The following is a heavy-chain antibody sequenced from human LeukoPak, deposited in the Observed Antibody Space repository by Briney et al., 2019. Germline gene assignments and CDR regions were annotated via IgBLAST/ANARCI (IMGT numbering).Heavy chain of an antibody. Sequence: KPSETLSLTCTVSGGSISSGFYYWSWIRQPAGKGLEWIGRIYTSGSTNYNPSLKSRVTISVDTSKNQFSLKLSSVTAADTAVYYCARAYHQRWLQLYYFDYWGQGTLVTVSS. CDR1: GGSISSGFYY. CDR2: IYTSGST. V-gene: IGHV4-61*02. D-gene: IGHD5-24*01. CDR3: ARAYHQRWLQLYYFDY. J-gene: IGHJ4*02.